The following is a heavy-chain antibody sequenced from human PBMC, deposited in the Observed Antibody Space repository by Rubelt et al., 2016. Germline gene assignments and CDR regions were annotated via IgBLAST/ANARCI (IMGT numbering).Heavy chain of an antibody. Sequence: GSLRLSCAASGFSFSMYWMHWVRQVPGKGLVWVSRIYSDVSSTTYADSVKGRFTISRDNAKNTLYLQMNSLRAEDTALYYCVFDFWGQGTRVTVSS. CDR2: IYSDVSST. V-gene: IGHV3-74*01. J-gene: IGHJ4*02. CDR3: VFDF. CDR1: GFSFSMYW.